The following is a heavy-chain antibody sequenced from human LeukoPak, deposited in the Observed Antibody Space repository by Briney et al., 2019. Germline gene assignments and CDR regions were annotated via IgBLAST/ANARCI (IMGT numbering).Heavy chain of an antibody. CDR2: IYHSGST. J-gene: IGHJ4*02. D-gene: IGHD5-12*01. CDR1: GGSISSGGYY. V-gene: IGHV4-30-2*05. CDR3: ARVVATMFSFDY. Sequence: SQTLSLTCTVSGGSISSGGYYWSWIRQPPGKGLEWIGYIYHSGSTYYNPSLKSRVTISVDTSKNQFSLKLSSVTAADTAVYYCARVVATMFSFDYWGQGTLVTVSS.